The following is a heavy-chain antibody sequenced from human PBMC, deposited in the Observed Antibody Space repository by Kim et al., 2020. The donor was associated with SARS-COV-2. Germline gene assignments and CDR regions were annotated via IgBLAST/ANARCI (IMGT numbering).Heavy chain of an antibody. CDR2: VYNSGT. J-gene: IGHJ4*02. Sequence: SETLSLTCTVSGGSISSYYWSWIRQPPGKGLEWIGYVYNSGTSYNPSLKSRVTMSVDTTKNQFSLKLTSVTAADTAVFYCARRDGYKSIDYWGQGTLVTVSS. CDR3: ARRDGYKSIDY. V-gene: IGHV4-59*08. D-gene: IGHD5-12*01. CDR1: GGSISSYY.